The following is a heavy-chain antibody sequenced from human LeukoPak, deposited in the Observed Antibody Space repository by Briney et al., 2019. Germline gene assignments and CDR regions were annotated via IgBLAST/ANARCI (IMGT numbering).Heavy chain of an antibody. CDR3: ATVGVLNWFDP. V-gene: IGHV1-24*01. Sequence: SVKVSCKVSGYTLTELSMHWVRQAPGKGLEWMGGFDPEDGETIYAQKFQGRVTMTEDTSTDTAYMQLSRLRYEDTAVYYCATVGVLNWFDPWGQGTLVTVSS. J-gene: IGHJ5*02. CDR2: FDPEDGET. D-gene: IGHD1-26*01. CDR1: GYTLTELS.